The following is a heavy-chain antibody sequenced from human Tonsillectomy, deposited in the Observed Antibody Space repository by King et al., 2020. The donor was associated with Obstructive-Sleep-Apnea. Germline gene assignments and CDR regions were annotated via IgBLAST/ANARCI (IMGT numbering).Heavy chain of an antibody. CDR1: GGSISSYY. Sequence: VQLQESGPGLVKPSETLSLTCTVSGGSISSYYWSWIRQPPGKGLEWIGYIYYSGSTNYNPSLKSRVTISVDTSKNQFSLKLSSVTAADTAVYYCARVATDYDILTGYYPKAFDYWGQVTLVTVSS. CDR2: IYYSGST. D-gene: IGHD3-9*01. V-gene: IGHV4-59*01. CDR3: ARVATDYDILTGYYPKAFDY. J-gene: IGHJ4*02.